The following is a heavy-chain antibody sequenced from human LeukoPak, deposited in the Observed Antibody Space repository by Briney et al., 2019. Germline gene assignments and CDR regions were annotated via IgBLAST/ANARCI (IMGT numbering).Heavy chain of an antibody. Sequence: GRSLRLSCAASGFSFNNYWIGWVRQAPGKGLMWVSSINTDGRTTRYAASVQGRSTISRDNAKNTLSLQMNSLRDDDTAVYYCARAGASGWYAAGWFDPWGQGTLVTVSS. D-gene: IGHD6-19*01. CDR2: INTDGRTT. V-gene: IGHV3-74*01. CDR1: GFSFNNYW. J-gene: IGHJ5*02. CDR3: ARAGASGWYAAGWFDP.